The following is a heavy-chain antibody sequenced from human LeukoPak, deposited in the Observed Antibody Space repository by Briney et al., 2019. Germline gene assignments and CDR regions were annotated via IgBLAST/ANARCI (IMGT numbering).Heavy chain of an antibody. CDR3: AKVRRSVVYDY. Sequence: GGSLRLSCAASGFDVFRHDIHWVRQPIGKGLEWVSSIESPGDIYYGDSVKGRFTISRENAVNSVYLQMNNLTVGDTAIYYCAKVRRSVVYDYWGRGTLVTVSS. CDR1: GFDVFRHD. V-gene: IGHV3-13*01. CDR2: IESPGDI. J-gene: IGHJ4*02. D-gene: IGHD5/OR15-5a*01.